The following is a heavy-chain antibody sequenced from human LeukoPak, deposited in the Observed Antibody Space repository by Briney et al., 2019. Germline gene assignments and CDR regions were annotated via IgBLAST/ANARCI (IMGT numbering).Heavy chain of an antibody. J-gene: IGHJ4*02. CDR1: GFPFTTYA. V-gene: IGHV3-23*01. D-gene: IGHD3-16*01. Sequence: GGSLRLSCAASGFPFTTYAMSWVRQAPGKGLEWVSAISGSGGNTYYADSVKGRFTISRDISKNTLYLQMNSLRAEDTALYYCAKDSLPSYGGYFDYWGQGTLVTVSS. CDR3: AKDSLPSYGGYFDY. CDR2: ISGSGGNT.